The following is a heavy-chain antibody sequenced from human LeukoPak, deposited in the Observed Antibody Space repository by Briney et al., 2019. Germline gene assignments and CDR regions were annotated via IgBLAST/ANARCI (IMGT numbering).Heavy chain of an antibody. V-gene: IGHV3-30-3*01. CDR2: ISYDGSNK. Sequence: GGSLRLSCAASGFTFSSYAMHWVRQAPGKGLEWVAVISYDGSNKYYAGSVKGRFTISRDNSKNTLYLQMNSLRAEDTAVYYCARSRYGMDVWGQGTTVTVSS. CDR1: GFTFSSYA. J-gene: IGHJ6*02. CDR3: ARSRYGMDV.